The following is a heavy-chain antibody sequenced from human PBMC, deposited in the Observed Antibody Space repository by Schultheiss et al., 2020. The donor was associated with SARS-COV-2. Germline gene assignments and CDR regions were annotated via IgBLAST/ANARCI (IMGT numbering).Heavy chain of an antibody. Sequence: GGSLRLSCAASGFTFSSYGMHWVRQAPGKGLEWVAVISYDGSNKYYADSVKGRFTISRDNSKNTLYLQMNSLRAGDTAVYYCAREGVRAGAHDYGDYWDAFDIWGQGTMVTVSS. CDR1: GFTFSSYG. J-gene: IGHJ3*02. CDR2: ISYDGSNK. V-gene: IGHV3-33*05. CDR3: AREGVRAGAHDYGDYWDAFDI. D-gene: IGHD4-17*01.